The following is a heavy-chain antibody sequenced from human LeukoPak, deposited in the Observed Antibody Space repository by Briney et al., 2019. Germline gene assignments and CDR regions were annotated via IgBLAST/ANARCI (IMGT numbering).Heavy chain of an antibody. CDR2: IKQDGSEK. D-gene: IGHD2-2*02. CDR3: ATDGGYCSSTSCYRGDYFDF. CDR1: GFTFSNYW. J-gene: IGHJ4*02. V-gene: IGHV3-7*01. Sequence: GGSLRLSCAASGFTFSNYWMSWVRQAPGKRLEWVSNIKQDGSEKYYVDSVKGRFTISRDNAKNSMYLQMNSLRAEDTAVYYCATDGGYCSSTSCYRGDYFDFWGQGTLVTVSS.